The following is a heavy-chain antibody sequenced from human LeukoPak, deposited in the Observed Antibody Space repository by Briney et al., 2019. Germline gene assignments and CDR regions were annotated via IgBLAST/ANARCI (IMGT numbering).Heavy chain of an antibody. V-gene: IGHV4-30-4*01. D-gene: IGHD6-13*01. CDR1: GGSISSGDYY. J-gene: IGHJ4*02. CDR2: IYYSGST. CDR3: ARVRLAAAGHNDY. Sequence: SQTLSLTFTVSGGSISSGDYYWSWIRQPPGRGLEWIGYIYYSGSTYYNPSLKSRVTISVDTSKNQFSLKLSSVTAADTAVYYCARVRLAAAGHNDYWGQGTLVTVSS.